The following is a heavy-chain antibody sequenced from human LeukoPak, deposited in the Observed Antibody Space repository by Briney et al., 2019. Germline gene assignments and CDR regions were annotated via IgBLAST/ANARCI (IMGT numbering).Heavy chain of an antibody. CDR1: GYTFTDYH. CDR3: ARAGYSSGWYYFDY. V-gene: IGHV1-2*02. J-gene: IGHJ4*02. CDR2: INPNSGGT. D-gene: IGHD6-19*01. Sequence: ASVKVSCKASGYTFTDYHMHWVRQAPGQGLEWMGWINPNSGGTNYAQKFQGRVTMTRDTSISTAYMELSRLRSDDTAVYYCARAGYSSGWYYFDYWGQGTLVTVSS.